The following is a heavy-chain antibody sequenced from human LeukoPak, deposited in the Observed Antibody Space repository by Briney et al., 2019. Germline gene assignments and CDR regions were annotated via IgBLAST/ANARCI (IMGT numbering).Heavy chain of an antibody. Sequence: ASVKVSCKASGYTFTGYYMHWVRQAPGQGLEWMGWINPNSGGTNYAQTFQGRVTMTRDTSISTAYMERSRLRFEDTAVYYCARGGYSGSLNYWGQGTLVTVSS. CDR1: GYTFTGYY. D-gene: IGHD1-26*01. J-gene: IGHJ4*02. V-gene: IGHV1-2*02. CDR3: ARGGYSGSLNY. CDR2: INPNSGGT.